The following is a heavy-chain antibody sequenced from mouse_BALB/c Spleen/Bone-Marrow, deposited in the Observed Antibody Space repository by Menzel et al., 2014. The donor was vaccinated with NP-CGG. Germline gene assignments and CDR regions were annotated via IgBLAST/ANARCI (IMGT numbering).Heavy chain of an antibody. Sequence: VQLQQSGAELMTPGASVKISCKAAGYTFSSYWIEWVKQRPGHGLEWIGEILPGSGSTNYNEKFKGKATFTADTSSNTAYMQLSSLTSEDSAVYYCAREDYYGSSYGDYWGQGTTLTVSS. J-gene: IGHJ2*01. D-gene: IGHD1-1*01. CDR2: ILPGSGST. CDR3: AREDYYGSSYGDY. V-gene: IGHV1-9*01. CDR1: GYTFSSYW.